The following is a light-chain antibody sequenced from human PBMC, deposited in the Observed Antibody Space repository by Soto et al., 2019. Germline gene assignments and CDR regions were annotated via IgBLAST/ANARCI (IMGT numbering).Light chain of an antibody. V-gene: IGLV1-44*01. CDR1: SSNVGSNA. CDR2: SNN. J-gene: IGLJ1*01. CDR3: ATWDDSLNGYV. Sequence: HSVLTQPPSASESPGQRVTISCSGSSSNVGSNAVNWYQQLPGTAPTLLIYSNNERLSGVPDRFSGSKSGTSASLAISGLQSEDEADYYCATWDDSLNGYVFGTGTKVTVL.